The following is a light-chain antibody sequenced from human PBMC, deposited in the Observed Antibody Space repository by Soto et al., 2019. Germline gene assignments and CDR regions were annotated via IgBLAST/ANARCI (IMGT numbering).Light chain of an antibody. CDR3: QQYNNWPPLT. J-gene: IGKJ4*01. CDR1: QSVSSN. CDR2: GAS. V-gene: IGKV3D-15*01. Sequence: IVMTQSPATLSVSPGERATLSCRVSQSVSSNLAWYQQKPGQAPRLLIYGASTRATGVPARFSGTGSGTEFSLTISSLQSEDFAIYYCQQYNNWPPLTFGGGTKVDIK.